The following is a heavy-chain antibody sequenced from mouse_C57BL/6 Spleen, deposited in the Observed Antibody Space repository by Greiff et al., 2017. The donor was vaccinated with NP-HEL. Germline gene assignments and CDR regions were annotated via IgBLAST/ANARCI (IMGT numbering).Heavy chain of an antibody. CDR3: AREGNDVGMDY. V-gene: IGHV1-26*01. D-gene: IGHD2-12*01. J-gene: IGHJ4*01. CDR1: GYTFTDYY. CDR2: INPNNGGT. Sequence: EVQLQQSGPELVKPGASVKISCKASGYTFTDYYMNWVKQSHGKSLEWIGDINPNNGGTSYNQKFKGKATLTVDKSSSTAYMELRSLTSEDSAVYYCAREGNDVGMDYWGQGTSVTVSS.